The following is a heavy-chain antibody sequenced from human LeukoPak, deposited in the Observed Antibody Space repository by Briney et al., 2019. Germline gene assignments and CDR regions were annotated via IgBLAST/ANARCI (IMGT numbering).Heavy chain of an antibody. V-gene: IGHV1-18*01. CDR3: ARGGVGASYYYYYMDV. CDR2: ISAYNGNT. J-gene: IGHJ6*03. CDR1: GYTFFSYG. D-gene: IGHD1-26*01. Sequence: ASVKVSCTSSGYTFFSYGITWVRQAPGQGLEWMGWISAYNGNTNYAQKLQGRVSMTTDTSTSTTYMELRSLRSDDTAVYYCARGGVGASYYYYYMDVWGKGTTVTVSS.